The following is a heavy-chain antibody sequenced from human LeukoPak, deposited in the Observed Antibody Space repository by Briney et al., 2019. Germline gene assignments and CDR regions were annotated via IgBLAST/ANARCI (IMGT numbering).Heavy chain of an antibody. D-gene: IGHD6-13*01. CDR2: FDPEDDET. V-gene: IGHV1-24*01. J-gene: IGHJ4*02. CDR3: ATDFKSSSWEPRDY. Sequence: ASVKVSCKVSGYTLSELSMHWVRQAPGKGLEWMGGFDPEDDETIYAQKFQGRVTMTEDTSTDTAYMELSSLRSEDTAVYYCATDFKSSSWEPRDYWGQGTLVTVSS. CDR1: GYTLSELS.